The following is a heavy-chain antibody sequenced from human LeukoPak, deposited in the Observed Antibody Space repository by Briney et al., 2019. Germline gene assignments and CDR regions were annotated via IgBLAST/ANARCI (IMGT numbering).Heavy chain of an antibody. D-gene: IGHD1-26*01. J-gene: IGHJ4*02. Sequence: ASVKVSCKASGYTFTSYYMHWVRQATGQGLEWMGWMNPNSGNTGYAQKFQGGVTMTRNTSISTAYMELRSLRSDDTAVYHCARVSGSYRGAIDYWGQGTLVTVSS. CDR3: ARVSGSYRGAIDY. CDR1: GYTFTSYY. CDR2: MNPNSGNT. V-gene: IGHV1-8*02.